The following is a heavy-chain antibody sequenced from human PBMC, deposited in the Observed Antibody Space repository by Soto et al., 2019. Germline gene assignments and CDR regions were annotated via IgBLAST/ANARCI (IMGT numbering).Heavy chain of an antibody. J-gene: IGHJ4*02. CDR1: GFSLSTSGVG. Sequence: QITLKESGPTLVKPTQTLTLTCTFSGFSLSTSGVGVGWIRQPPGKALEWLALIYWDDDKRYSPSLKRRLTTTKDPCKHQVVLTTTYMDPVDTATYFCAHRRRGSYFDYWGQGTLVTVSS. V-gene: IGHV2-5*02. D-gene: IGHD3-16*01. CDR3: AHRRRGSYFDY. CDR2: IYWDDDK.